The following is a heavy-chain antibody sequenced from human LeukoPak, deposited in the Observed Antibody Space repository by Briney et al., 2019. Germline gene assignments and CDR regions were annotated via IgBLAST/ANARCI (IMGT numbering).Heavy chain of an antibody. J-gene: IGHJ4*02. CDR1: GYTFTSYA. CDR3: ARAGRRMATIKMYFGY. CDR2: INTNTGNP. Sequence: GASVKVSCKASGYTFTSYAMNWVRQAPGQGLEWMGWINTNTGNPTYAQGFTGRFVFSLDTSVSTAYLQISSLKAEDTAVYYCARAGRRMATIKMYFGYWGQGTLVTVSS. D-gene: IGHD5-24*01. V-gene: IGHV7-4-1*02.